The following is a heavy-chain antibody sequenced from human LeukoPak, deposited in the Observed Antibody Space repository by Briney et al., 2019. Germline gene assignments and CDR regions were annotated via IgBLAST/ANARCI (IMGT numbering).Heavy chain of an antibody. CDR2: ITTGGACA. CDR1: GFSISDYY. CDR3: TRQRRGTYYAFDS. Sequence: NPGGSLRLSCDAPGFSISDYYMSWIRQSPGKGLEWISYITTGGACANCADSVKGRFTISRDKAKNSVALQLNSLRAEDTAVYYCTRQRRGTYYAFDSWGQGTLVTVSS. D-gene: IGHD3-16*01. V-gene: IGHV3-11*03. J-gene: IGHJ4*02.